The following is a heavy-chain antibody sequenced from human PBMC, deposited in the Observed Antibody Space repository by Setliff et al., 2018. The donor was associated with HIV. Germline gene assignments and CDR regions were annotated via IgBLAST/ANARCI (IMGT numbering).Heavy chain of an antibody. CDR1: GGSICSGTYY. CDR2: AFYSDNT. CDR3: AREVGHRSGYYRGSFDY. D-gene: IGHD6-19*01. V-gene: IGHV4-39*07. J-gene: IGHJ4*02. Sequence: SETLSLTCIVSGGSICSGTYYWGWIRQPPGKGLEYIGSAFYSDNTYYKPSLKNRVTIPVDTSKNQFSLKLTSVTAADTAVYYCAREVGHRSGYYRGSFDYWGQGTLVTVS.